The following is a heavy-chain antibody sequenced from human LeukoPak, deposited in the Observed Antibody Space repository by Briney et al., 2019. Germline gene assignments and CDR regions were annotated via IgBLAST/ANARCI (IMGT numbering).Heavy chain of an antibody. CDR3: ARVYLSVTGHFDY. CDR2: INPNSGGT. Sequence: ASVKVSCKASGSGYTFSSDYMHWVRQAPGQGLEWMGWINPNSGGTNYAQKFQGRVTMTRDTSISTAYMELSRLRSDDTAVYYCARVYLSVTGHFDYWGQGTLVTVSS. D-gene: IGHD2-21*02. V-gene: IGHV1-2*02. J-gene: IGHJ4*02. CDR1: GSGYTFSSDY.